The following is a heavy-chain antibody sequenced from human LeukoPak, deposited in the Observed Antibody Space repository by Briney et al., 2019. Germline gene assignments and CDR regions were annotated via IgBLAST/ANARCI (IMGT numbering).Heavy chain of an antibody. CDR2: IYYTGST. J-gene: IGHJ4*02. V-gene: IGHV4-61*01. D-gene: IGHD3-10*01. CDR1: GGSVSSGTYY. Sequence: SETLSLTCTVSGGSVSSGTYYWSWIRQPPGKGLEWIGYIYYTGSTNYNPSLKSRLAISVDTSKNQFSLKLSSVTAADTAVYYCARRGGSGRSFDYWGQGTLVTVSS. CDR3: ARRGGSGRSFDY.